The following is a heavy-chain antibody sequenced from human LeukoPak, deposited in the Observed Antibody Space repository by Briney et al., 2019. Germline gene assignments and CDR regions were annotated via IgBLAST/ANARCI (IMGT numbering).Heavy chain of an antibody. Sequence: KPGGSLRLSCAASGFTFSTYWMSWVRQAPGKGLEWVGRIKSKTDGGTTDYAAPVKGRFTISRDDSKNTLYLQMNNLKTEDTAVYYCTTDLVGYNWNVNFDYWGQGTLVTVSS. CDR3: TTDLVGYNWNVNFDY. D-gene: IGHD1-20*01. CDR1: GFTFSTYW. V-gene: IGHV3-15*01. CDR2: IKSKTDGGTT. J-gene: IGHJ4*02.